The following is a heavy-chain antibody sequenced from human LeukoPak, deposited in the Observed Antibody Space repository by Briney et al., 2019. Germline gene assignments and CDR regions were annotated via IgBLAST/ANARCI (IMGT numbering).Heavy chain of an antibody. CDR3: ACTHNYYDSSAYYYEDDY. J-gene: IGHJ4*02. CDR2: IYSGSST. V-gene: IGHV3-53*01. Sequence: GGSLRLSCAASGFTVSSNYMSWVRQAPGKGLEWVSVIYSGSSTYYADSVKGRFTVSRDNSKNTLYLQMNILRAEDTAVYYCACTHNYYDSSAYYYEDDYWGQGTLVTVSS. CDR1: GFTVSSNY. D-gene: IGHD3-22*01.